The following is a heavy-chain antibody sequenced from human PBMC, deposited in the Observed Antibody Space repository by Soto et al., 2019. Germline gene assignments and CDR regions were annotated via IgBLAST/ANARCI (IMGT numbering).Heavy chain of an antibody. CDR1: GGSISSSSYY. D-gene: IGHD3-22*01. CDR2: IYYSGST. J-gene: IGHJ4*02. Sequence: SETLSLTCPVSGGSISSSSYYWGWIRQPPGKGLEWIGSIYYSGSTYYNPSLKSRVTISVDTSKNQFSLKLSSVTAADTAVYYCARLYDYDNSAYGEYFDYWGQGTLVTVSS. CDR3: ARLYDYDNSAYGEYFDY. V-gene: IGHV4-39*01.